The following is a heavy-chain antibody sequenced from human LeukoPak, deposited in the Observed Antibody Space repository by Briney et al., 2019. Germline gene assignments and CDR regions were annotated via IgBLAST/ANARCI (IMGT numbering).Heavy chain of an antibody. V-gene: IGHV4-34*01. D-gene: IGHD3-3*01. CDR2: TYFGGNT. CDR1: GGSFSGYY. Sequence: SETLSLTCAVYGGSFSGYYWGWIRQPPGKGLEWIGNTYFGGNTYFNPSLKSRVTISVDTSKNQFSLKLSSVTAADTAVYYCARGSGYSSDNFDYWGQGTLVTVSS. J-gene: IGHJ4*02. CDR3: ARGSGYSSDNFDY.